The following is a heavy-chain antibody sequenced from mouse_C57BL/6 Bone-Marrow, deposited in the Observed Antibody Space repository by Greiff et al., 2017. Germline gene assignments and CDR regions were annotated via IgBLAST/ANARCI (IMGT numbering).Heavy chain of an antibody. CDR3: TTGYGNYGSYYFDY. D-gene: IGHD2-10*02. CDR1: GFNIKDDY. CDR2: IDPENGDT. Sequence: VQLQQSGAELVRPGASVKLSCTASGFNIKDDYMHWVKQRPEQGLEWIGWIDPENGDTEYASKFQGKATITADTSSNTAYLQLSSPTSEDTAVYYCTTGYGNYGSYYFDYWGQGTTLTVSS. J-gene: IGHJ2*01. V-gene: IGHV14-4*01.